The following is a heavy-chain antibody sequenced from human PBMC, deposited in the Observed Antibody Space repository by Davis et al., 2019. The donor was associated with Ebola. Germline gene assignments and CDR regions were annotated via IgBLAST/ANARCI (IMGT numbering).Heavy chain of an antibody. J-gene: IGHJ6*04. CDR1: GFTFRSSW. V-gene: IGHV3-23*01. D-gene: IGHD3-3*01. CDR2: ISGSGGST. Sequence: GESLKISCAASGFTFRSSWMHWVRQAPGKGLEWVSAISGSGGSTYYADSVKGRFTISRDNSKKTLYLQMNSLRAEDTAVYYCAKSGLSFGVVKYHYGMDVWGKGTTVTVSS. CDR3: AKSGLSFGVVKYHYGMDV.